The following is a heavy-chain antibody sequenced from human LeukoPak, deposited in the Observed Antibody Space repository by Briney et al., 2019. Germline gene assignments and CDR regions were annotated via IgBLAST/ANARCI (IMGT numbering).Heavy chain of an antibody. J-gene: IGHJ4*02. V-gene: IGHV4-59*08. CDR2: IYYSGST. Sequence: PSENLSRTCTVSGGSISSYYWSWIRQPPGKGLEWIGYIYYSGSTNYNPSLKSRVTISVDTSKNQFSLKLSSVTAADTAVYYCARLLVAYDYGDYRFDYWGQGTLVTVSS. CDR1: GGSISSYY. D-gene: IGHD4-17*01. CDR3: ARLLVAYDYGDYRFDY.